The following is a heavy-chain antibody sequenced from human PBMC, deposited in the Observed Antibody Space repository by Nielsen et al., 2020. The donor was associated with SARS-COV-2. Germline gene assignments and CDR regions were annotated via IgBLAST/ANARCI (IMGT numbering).Heavy chain of an antibody. J-gene: IGHJ2*01. CDR2: IDWDDDK. CDR1: GFSLSTSGMC. V-gene: IGHV2-70*01. Sequence: SGPTLVKPTQTLTLTCTFSGFSLSTSGMCVSWIRQPPGKALEWLAHIDWDDDKHYSTSLKTRLTISKDTSKNQVVLTMTNMDPVDTGTYYCARIPSGYPYWYFDLWGRGTLVTVSS. CDR3: ARIPSGYPYWYFDL. D-gene: IGHD3-22*01.